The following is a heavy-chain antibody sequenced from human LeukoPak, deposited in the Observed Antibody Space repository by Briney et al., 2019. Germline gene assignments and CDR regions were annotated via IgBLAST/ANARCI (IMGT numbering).Heavy chain of an antibody. D-gene: IGHD2-2*01. CDR3: ARRLTQYDCFDP. V-gene: IGHV6-1*01. Sequence: SRTLSLTCAISGDSVSSNSVTWNWIRQSPSRGLEWLGRTYYRSTWYNDYAVSVRGRITVNPDTSKNQFSLHLNSVTPEDTAVYYCARRLTQYDCFDPWGQGILVTVSS. CDR1: GDSVSSNSVT. CDR2: TYYRSTWYN. J-gene: IGHJ5*02.